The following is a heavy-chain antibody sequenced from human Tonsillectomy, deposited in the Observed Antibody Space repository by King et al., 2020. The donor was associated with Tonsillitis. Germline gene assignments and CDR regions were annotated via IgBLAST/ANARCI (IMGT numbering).Heavy chain of an antibody. J-gene: IGHJ2*01. CDR3: ARDRYFDL. V-gene: IGHV3-21*01. CDR1: GFTFSSYS. Sequence: VQLVESGGGLVKPGGSLRLSCAASGFTFSSYSMNWVRQAPGKRLEWVSSISSSSSYIYYEASVKGRFTISRDNAKNSLYLQKNSLRAEDTAVYYCARDRYFDLWGRGTLVTVSS. CDR2: ISSSSSYI.